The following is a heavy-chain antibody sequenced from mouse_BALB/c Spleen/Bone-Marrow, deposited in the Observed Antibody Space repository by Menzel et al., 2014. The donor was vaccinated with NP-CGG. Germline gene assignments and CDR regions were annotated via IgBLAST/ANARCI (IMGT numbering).Heavy chain of an antibody. D-gene: IGHD2-2*01. CDR3: ARVNPWYFDV. Sequence: VQLKESGAELVKPGASVKLSCTASGFNIKDTYIHWVMQRPEQGLAWIGRIDPASGDTEFDPKFQGKATITADTSSNTAYLQVTSLTSEDTAVYYCARVNPWYFDVWGAGTTVTVSS. V-gene: IGHV14-3*02. CDR2: IDPASGDT. J-gene: IGHJ1*01. CDR1: GFNIKDTY.